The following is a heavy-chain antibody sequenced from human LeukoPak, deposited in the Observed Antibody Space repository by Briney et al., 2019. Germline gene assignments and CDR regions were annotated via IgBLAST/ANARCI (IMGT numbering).Heavy chain of an antibody. CDR3: ARRRIGYCSSTSCPTDDY. CDR2: IYYSGST. V-gene: IGHV4-39*01. CDR1: GGSISSSSYY. J-gene: IGHJ4*02. D-gene: IGHD2-2*01. Sequence: SETLSLTCTVSGGSISSSSYYWGWIRQPPGKGLEWIGSIYYSGSTYYNPFLKSRVTISVDTSKNQFSLKLSSVTAADTAVYYCARRRIGYCSSTSCPTDDYWGQGTLVTVSS.